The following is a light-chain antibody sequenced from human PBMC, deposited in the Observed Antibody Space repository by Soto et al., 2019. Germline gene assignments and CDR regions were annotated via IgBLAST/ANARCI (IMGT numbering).Light chain of an antibody. CDR1: NNDVGGYNY. V-gene: IGLV2-14*03. CDR2: DVS. Sequence: ALTQPASVSGSPGQSITISCTGTNNDVGGYNYVSWYQHHPGKAPKLIIYDVSNRPSGVSIRFSGSKSDNTASLTISGLQPEDEADYHCSSYTTSNTRQIVFGTGTKVTVL. CDR3: SSYTTSNTRQIV. J-gene: IGLJ1*01.